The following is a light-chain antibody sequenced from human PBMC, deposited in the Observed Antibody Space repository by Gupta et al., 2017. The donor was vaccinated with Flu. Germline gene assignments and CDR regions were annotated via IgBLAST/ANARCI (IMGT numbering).Light chain of an antibody. V-gene: IGKV2-28*01. CDR3: MQARQTPIT. CDR2: LGS. CDR1: QSLQQSNGNNY. J-gene: IGKJ5*01. Sequence: DIVMTQSPLSLPVAPGEPASISCRSSQSLQQSNGNNYLDWHLQKPGQSPQVLIYLGSNRASGVPDRFSGSGSGTDFTLKISRVEAEDAGVYYCMQARQTPITFGQGTRLEIK.